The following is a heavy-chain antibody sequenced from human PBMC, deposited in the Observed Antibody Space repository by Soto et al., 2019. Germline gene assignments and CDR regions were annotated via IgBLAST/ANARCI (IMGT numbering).Heavy chain of an antibody. CDR1: GAPISSPDYY. CDR2: IYYGGST. CDR3: VRLDCSATSCWFDP. J-gene: IGHJ5*02. V-gene: IGHV4-39*01. D-gene: IGHD2-15*01. Sequence: SETLSLTCTVSGAPISSPDYYWGCIRQPPGKGLEWIGTIYYGGSTYYNPSLKSRVTVSVDTSKNQFSLKLNSVTAADTAVYYCVRLDCSATSCWFDPWGQGTLVTV.